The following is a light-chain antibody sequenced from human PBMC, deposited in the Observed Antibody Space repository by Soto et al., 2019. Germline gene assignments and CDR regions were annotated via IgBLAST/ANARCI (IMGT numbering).Light chain of an antibody. CDR1: QSGSSDY. CDR2: GAS. Sequence: EIVLTQSPGTLSLSPGERATLACRASQSGSSDYLAWYQQKPGQAPRLLIYGASRATGVPDRFSGSGSGTDFTLTISRLEPEDFAVYYCQQYGSSLSITFGQGTRLEI. J-gene: IGKJ5*01. CDR3: QQYGSSLSIT. V-gene: IGKV3-20*01.